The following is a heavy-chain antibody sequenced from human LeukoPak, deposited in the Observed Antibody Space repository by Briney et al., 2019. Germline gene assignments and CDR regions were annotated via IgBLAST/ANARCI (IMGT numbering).Heavy chain of an antibody. CDR1: GYTFTTYD. D-gene: IGHD6-19*01. Sequence: ASVKVSCKASGYTFTTYDVNWVRQASGQGLEWMGRVNPNNGDTAYAQKFQGRVTITRDTSTNTVYMQLSSLKSDDTAVYYCARVGCSDLSCWTWLDPWGQGTLVTVSS. CDR2: VNPNNGDT. CDR3: ARVGCSDLSCWTWLDP. V-gene: IGHV1-8*03. J-gene: IGHJ5*02.